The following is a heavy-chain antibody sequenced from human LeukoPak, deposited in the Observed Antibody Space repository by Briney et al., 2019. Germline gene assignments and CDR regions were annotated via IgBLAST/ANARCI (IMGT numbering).Heavy chain of an antibody. J-gene: IGHJ4*02. D-gene: IGHD3-10*01. CDR2: INPNTGGT. CDR1: GYTFTGYY. V-gene: IGHV1-2*02. CDR3: ARDNRGEYYFEY. Sequence: ASVKVSCKTSGYTFTGYYLHWVRQAPGLGLEWMGWINPNTGGTKYAQKFQGRVTLTRDTSISTAFMEVTRVTSDDTAVYYCARDNRGEYYFEYWGQGTLVTVSS.